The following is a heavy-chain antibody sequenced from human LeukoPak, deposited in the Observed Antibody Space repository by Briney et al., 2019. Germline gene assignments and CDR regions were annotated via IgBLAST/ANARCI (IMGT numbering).Heavy chain of an antibody. CDR3: AKNGRDDHDKYFFDF. J-gene: IGHJ4*02. D-gene: IGHD3-9*01. CDR2: ISGSGVGT. CDR1: GFIFRNYA. Sequence: GGSLRLSCAGSGFIFRNYAMSWVRQAPGMGLEWVSAISGSGVGTNCADSVKGRFTISRDNSKNTLYLQMNSLRAEDTAVYYCAKNGRDDHDKYFFDFWGQGTQVTVSS. V-gene: IGHV3-23*01.